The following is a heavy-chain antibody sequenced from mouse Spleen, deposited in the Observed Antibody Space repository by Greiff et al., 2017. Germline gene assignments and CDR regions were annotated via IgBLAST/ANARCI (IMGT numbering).Heavy chain of an antibody. CDR2: IDPANGNT. V-gene: IGHV14-3*01. Sequence: VQLQQSVAELVRPGASVKLSCTASGFNITNTYMHWVKQRPEQGLEWIGRIDPANGNTKYAPKFQGKATITADTSSNTAYLQLSSLTSEDTAIYYCAREGTTMITRYYAMDYWGQGTSVTVSS. CDR1: GFNITNTY. D-gene: IGHD2-4*01. CDR3: AREGTTMITRYYAMDY. J-gene: IGHJ4*01.